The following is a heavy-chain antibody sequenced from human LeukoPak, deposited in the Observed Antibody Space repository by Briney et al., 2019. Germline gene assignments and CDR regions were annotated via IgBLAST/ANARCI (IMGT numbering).Heavy chain of an antibody. V-gene: IGHV1-2*02. J-gene: IGHJ5*02. D-gene: IGHD6-13*01. CDR1: GYTFTGYY. CDR3: ARVYNSSSWYKNWFDP. CDR2: INPNSGGT. Sequence: GASVKVSCKASGYTFTGYYMHWVRQAPGQGLERMGWINPNSGGTNYAQKFQGRVTMTRDTSISTAYMELRSLRSDDTAVYYCARVYNSSSWYKNWFDPWGQGTLVTVSS.